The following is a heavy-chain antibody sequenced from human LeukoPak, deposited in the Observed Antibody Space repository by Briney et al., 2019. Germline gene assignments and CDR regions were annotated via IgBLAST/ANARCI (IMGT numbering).Heavy chain of an antibody. Sequence: SETLSLTCTVSGGSISSSSYYWGWIRQPPGKGLEWIGSIYYSGSTYYNPSLKSRVTISVDTSKNQFSLKLSSVTAADTAVYYCARLRRYYFDYWGQGTLVTVSS. D-gene: IGHD5-12*01. J-gene: IGHJ4*02. CDR3: ARLRRYYFDY. V-gene: IGHV4-39*01. CDR1: GGSISSSSYY. CDR2: IYYSGST.